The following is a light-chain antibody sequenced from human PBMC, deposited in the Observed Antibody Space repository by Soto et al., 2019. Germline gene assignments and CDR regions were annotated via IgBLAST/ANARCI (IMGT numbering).Light chain of an antibody. Sequence: DIHITHSPSSLSASVGDRVTITCRASQSISNYLNWYQQKPGKAPNLLIYIASNLHSGVPSRFSGSGSGTDFTLTISSLQPEDFATYYCQKSYSTPYTFGQGTKVDIK. V-gene: IGKV1-39*01. CDR3: QKSYSTPYT. CDR1: QSISNY. J-gene: IGKJ2*01. CDR2: IAS.